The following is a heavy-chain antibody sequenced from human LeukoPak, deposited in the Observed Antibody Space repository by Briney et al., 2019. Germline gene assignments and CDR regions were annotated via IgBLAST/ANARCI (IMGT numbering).Heavy chain of an antibody. CDR1: GFTFSDYA. D-gene: IGHD6-19*01. CDR2: HRNQAIGGTA. J-gene: IGHJ4*02. V-gene: IGHV3-49*04. Sequence: GGSLRLSCTAAGFTFSDYAVTWVRQAPGKGLEWVGFHRNQAIGGTADYAASVKGRFTISRDDSKTIAYLQMNSLKTEDTAVYFCSRAYSTGWLGINDYWGQGALVTVSS. CDR3: SRAYSTGWLGINDY.